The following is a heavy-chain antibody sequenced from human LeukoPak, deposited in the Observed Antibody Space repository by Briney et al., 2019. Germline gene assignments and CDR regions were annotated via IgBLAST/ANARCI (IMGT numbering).Heavy chain of an antibody. CDR1: GGSITYYY. D-gene: IGHD3-3*01. J-gene: IGHJ5*02. CDR3: ARGVGVETLVT. Sequence: NPSETLSLTCTVSGGSITYYYWSWIRQPPGKGLEWIGYYYYSATTNYNPSTTNYNPSLKSRVTMSVDTSNNQFFLELSSVTAADTAVYYCARGVGVETLVTWGQGTLVTVSS. CDR2: YYYSATTNYNPSTT. V-gene: IGHV4-59*01.